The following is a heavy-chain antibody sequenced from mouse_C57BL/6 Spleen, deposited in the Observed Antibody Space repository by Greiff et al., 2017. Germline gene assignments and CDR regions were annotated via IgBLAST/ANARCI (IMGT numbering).Heavy chain of an antibody. CDR1: GYTFTSYW. CDR3: ARSSNSAFAY. V-gene: IGHV1-61*01. D-gene: IGHD2-5*01. J-gene: IGHJ3*01. Sequence: VQLQQPGAELVRPGSSVKLSCKASGYTFTSYWMDWVKQRPGQGLEWIGNIYPSDSETHYNQKFKDKATLTVDKSSSTAYMQLSSLTSEDSAVYYCARSSNSAFAYWGQGTLVTVSA. CDR2: IYPSDSET.